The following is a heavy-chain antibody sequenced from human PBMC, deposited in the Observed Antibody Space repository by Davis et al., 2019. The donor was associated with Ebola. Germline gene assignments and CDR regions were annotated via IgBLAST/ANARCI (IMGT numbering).Heavy chain of an antibody. CDR1: GGSISSGGYY. V-gene: IGHV4-31*03. CDR3: ARHGLRWRGYGMDV. Sequence: PSETLSLTCTVSGGSISSGGYYWSWIRQHPGKGLEWIGYIYYSGSTYYNPSLKSRVTISVDTSKNQFSLKLSSVTAADTAVYYCARHGLRWRGYGMDVWGKGTTVTVSS. CDR2: IYYSGST. D-gene: IGHD2-21*01. J-gene: IGHJ6*04.